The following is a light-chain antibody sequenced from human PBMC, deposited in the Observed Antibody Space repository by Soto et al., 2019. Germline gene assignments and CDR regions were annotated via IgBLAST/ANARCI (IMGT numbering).Light chain of an antibody. J-gene: IGKJ2*01. V-gene: IGKV3-11*01. CDR2: DAS. CDR3: QQRSNWPPYT. CDR1: QSVSSY. Sequence: EIVLTQSPATLSLSPGERATLSCRASQSVSSYLAWYQQKPGQAPRHLIYDASNRATGIPARFSGSGSGTDFTLTISSLEHDDFAVYYCQQRSNWPPYTFGQGTKLEIK.